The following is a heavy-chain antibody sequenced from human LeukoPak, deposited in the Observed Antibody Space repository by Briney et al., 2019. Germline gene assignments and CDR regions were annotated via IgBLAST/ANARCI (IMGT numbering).Heavy chain of an antibody. CDR3: AKDHRDSGNYYYYYGLDV. CDR1: GFTFISYA. Sequence: GGSLRLSCAASGFTFISYAMSWVRQAPGKGLEWVSSLSGNAGRPYYADSVKGRFTISRDNSKNTLYLQMNSLRAEETAVYYCAKDHRDSGNYYYYYGLDVWGKGPWSPSRQ. V-gene: IGHV3-23*01. CDR2: LSGNAGRP. D-gene: IGHD1-26*01. J-gene: IGHJ6*01.